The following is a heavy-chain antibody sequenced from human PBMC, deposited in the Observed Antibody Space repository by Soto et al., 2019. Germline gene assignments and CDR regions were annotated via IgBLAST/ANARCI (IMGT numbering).Heavy chain of an antibody. CDR3: AAITRTPPLNHAFDI. CDR2: FDPEDDET. D-gene: IGHD1-20*01. CDR1: GYTLTELS. Sequence: VKVSCKVSGYTLTELSMHWVRQAPGKGLEWMGGFDPEDDETIYAQKFQGRVTMTEDTSTDTAYMELSRLRSEDTAVYYCAAITRTPPLNHAFDIWGQGTMVTVSS. J-gene: IGHJ3*02. V-gene: IGHV1-24*01.